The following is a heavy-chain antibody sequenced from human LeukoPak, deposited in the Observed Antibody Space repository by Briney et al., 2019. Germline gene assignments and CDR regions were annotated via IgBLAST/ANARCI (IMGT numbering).Heavy chain of an antibody. Sequence: GGSLRLSCAASGFTVSTNYMTWVRQAPGKGLEWVAIIYSGDSTYYADSVKGRFTISRDKSKNTLYLQMNSLRAEDTAVYYCARDSLEMVDYWGQGTLVTVSS. D-gene: IGHD5-24*01. CDR1: GFTVSTNY. V-gene: IGHV3-66*01. J-gene: IGHJ4*02. CDR3: ARDSLEMVDY. CDR2: IYSGDST.